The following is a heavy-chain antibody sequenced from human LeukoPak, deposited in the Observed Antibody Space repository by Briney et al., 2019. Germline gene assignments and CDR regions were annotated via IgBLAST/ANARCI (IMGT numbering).Heavy chain of an antibody. V-gene: IGHV3-53*01. CDR3: ARVTVDPDAFDT. CDR2: IYSGGST. CDR1: GFTVSSNY. J-gene: IGHJ3*02. D-gene: IGHD6-19*01. Sequence: GGSLRLSCAASGFTVSSNYMGWVRQAQGKGLEWVSVIYSGGSTYYADSVKGRFTISRDNSKNTLYLQMNSLRAEDTAVYYCARVTVDPDAFDTWGQGTMVTVSS.